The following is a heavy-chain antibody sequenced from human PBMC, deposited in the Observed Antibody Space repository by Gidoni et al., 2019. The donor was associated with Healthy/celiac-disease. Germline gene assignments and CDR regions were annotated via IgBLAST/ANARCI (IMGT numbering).Heavy chain of an antibody. V-gene: IGHV3-30*04. J-gene: IGHJ5*02. CDR1: GFTFSSYA. CDR3: ARDLPGYGDSRGWFDP. D-gene: IGHD4-17*01. CDR2: ISYDGSNK. Sequence: QVQLVESGGGVVQPGRSLRLSCAASGFTFSSYAMHWVRQAPGKGLEWVAVISYDGSNKYYADSVKGRFTISRDNSKNTLYLQMNSLRAEDTAVYYCARDLPGYGDSRGWFDPWGQGTLVTVSS.